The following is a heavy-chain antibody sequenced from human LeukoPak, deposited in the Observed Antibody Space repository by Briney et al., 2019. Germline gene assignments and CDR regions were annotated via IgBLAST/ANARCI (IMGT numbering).Heavy chain of an antibody. CDR2: IYYSGST. D-gene: IGHD6-19*01. V-gene: IGHV4-59*08. CDR1: GGSISSYY. Sequence: SETLSLTCTVSGGSISSYYWSWIRQPPGKGLEWIGCIYYSGSTNYNPSLKSRVTISVDTSKNQFSLKLSSVTAADTAVYYCARQVAGTDFDYWGQGTLVTVSS. CDR3: ARQVAGTDFDY. J-gene: IGHJ4*02.